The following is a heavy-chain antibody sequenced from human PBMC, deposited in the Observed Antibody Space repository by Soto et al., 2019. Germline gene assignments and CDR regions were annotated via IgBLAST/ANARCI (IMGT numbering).Heavy chain of an antibody. J-gene: IGHJ6*02. CDR3: AITGYSSSWYDYYGMDV. CDR2: IYSGGST. CDR1: GFTVSSNY. D-gene: IGHD6-13*01. Sequence: GGSLRLSCAASGFTVSSNYMSWVRQAPGKGLEWVSVIYSGGSTYYADSVKGRFTISRDNSKNTLYLQMNSLRAEDTAVYYCAITGYSSSWYDYYGMDVWGQGTTVTVSS. V-gene: IGHV3-66*01.